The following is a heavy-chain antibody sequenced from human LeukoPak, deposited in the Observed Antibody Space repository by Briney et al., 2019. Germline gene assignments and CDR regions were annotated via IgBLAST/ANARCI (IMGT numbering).Heavy chain of an antibody. CDR2: ISSSSSYT. CDR1: GFTFSDYY. CDR3: ARDTVVVVSATSLFDY. V-gene: IGHV3-11*05. J-gene: IGHJ4*02. Sequence: PGGSLRLSCAASGFTFSDYYMSWIRQAPGKGLEWVSYISSSSSYTNYADSVKGRFTISRDNAKNSLYQQMNSLRAEDTAVFYCARDTVVVVSATSLFDYWGQGTLVTVSS. D-gene: IGHD2-15*01.